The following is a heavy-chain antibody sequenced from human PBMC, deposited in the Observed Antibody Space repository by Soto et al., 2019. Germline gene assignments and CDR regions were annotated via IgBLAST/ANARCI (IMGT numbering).Heavy chain of an antibody. CDR2: ISAYNGNT. CDR3: ARVDPVVATIGFKDY. CDR1: GYTFTSYG. V-gene: IGHV1-18*01. Sequence: ASVKVSCKASGYTFTSYGISWVRQAPGQGLEWMGWISAYNGNTNYAQKRQGRVTMTTDTSTSTAYMELRSLRSDDTAVYYCARVDPVVATIGFKDYWGQGTLVTVSS. D-gene: IGHD5-12*01. J-gene: IGHJ4*02.